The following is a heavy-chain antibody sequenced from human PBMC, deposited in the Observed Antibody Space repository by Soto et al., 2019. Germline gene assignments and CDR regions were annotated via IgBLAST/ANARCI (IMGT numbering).Heavy chain of an antibody. CDR3: ARMRGLGEISPFFDH. V-gene: IGHV4-59*01. Sequence: PSETLSLTCTISRGAISSYYWSWIRQPPGKDLEWIASTYYNGTTNYNPSLKGRVVISVDKSKNQFSLRLDSVFAADAAVYLCARMRGLGEISPFFDHWGQGTLVTVSS. D-gene: IGHD3-16*02. CDR1: RGAISSYY. CDR2: TYYNGTT. J-gene: IGHJ4*02.